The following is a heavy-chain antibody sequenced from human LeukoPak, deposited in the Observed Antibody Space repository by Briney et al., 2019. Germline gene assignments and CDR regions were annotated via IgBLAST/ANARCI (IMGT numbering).Heavy chain of an antibody. D-gene: IGHD3-10*01. Sequence: SETLSLTCTVSGGSISSYYWSWIRQPAGKGLEWIGRIYTSGSTNYNPSLKSRVTMSVDTSKNQFSLKLSSVTAADTAVYYCASITMVRGVIITRGQGTLVTVSS. V-gene: IGHV4-4*07. CDR3: ASITMVRGVIIT. CDR1: GGSISSYY. J-gene: IGHJ4*02. CDR2: IYTSGST.